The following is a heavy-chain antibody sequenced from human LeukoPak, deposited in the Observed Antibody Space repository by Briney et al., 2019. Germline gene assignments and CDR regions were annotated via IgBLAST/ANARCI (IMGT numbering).Heavy chain of an antibody. D-gene: IGHD7-27*01. J-gene: IGHJ3*02. V-gene: IGHV3-64*01. CDR3: ARDSPYWGAFDI. CDR2: ISSNGGST. CDR1: GFTLSSYA. Sequence: PTGGSLRLSCAASGFTLSSYAMHWVRQAPGKGLEYVSAISSNGGSTYYANSVKGRFTISRDNSKNTLYLQMGSLRAEDMAVYYCARDSPYWGAFDIWGQGTMVTVSS.